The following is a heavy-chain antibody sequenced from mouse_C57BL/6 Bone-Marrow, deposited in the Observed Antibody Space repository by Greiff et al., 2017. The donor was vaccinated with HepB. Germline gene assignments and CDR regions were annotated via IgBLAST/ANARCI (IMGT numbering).Heavy chain of an antibody. CDR2: ISSGGSYT. D-gene: IGHD2-1*01. J-gene: IGHJ2*01. CDR3: ARHDLLWDYFDY. V-gene: IGHV5-6*01. CDR1: GFTFSSYG. Sequence: EVQLQESGGDLVKPGGSLKLSCAASGFTFSSYGMSWVRQTPDKRLEWVATISSGGSYTYYPDSVKGRFTISRDNAKNTLYLQMSSLKSEDTAMYYCARHDLLWDYFDYWGQGTTLTVSS.